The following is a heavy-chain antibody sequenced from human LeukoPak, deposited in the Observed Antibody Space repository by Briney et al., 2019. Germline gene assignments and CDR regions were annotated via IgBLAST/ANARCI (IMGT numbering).Heavy chain of an antibody. Sequence: PGGSLRLSCAASGFTFSSYWMSWVRQAPGKGLEWVANIKQDGSEKYYVDSVKGRFTISRDNAKNSLYLQMNSLRAEDAAVYYCARHMYYDFWSGPQDYWGQGTLVTVSS. V-gene: IGHV3-7*01. CDR2: IKQDGSEK. D-gene: IGHD3-3*01. J-gene: IGHJ4*02. CDR1: GFTFSSYW. CDR3: ARHMYYDFWSGPQDY.